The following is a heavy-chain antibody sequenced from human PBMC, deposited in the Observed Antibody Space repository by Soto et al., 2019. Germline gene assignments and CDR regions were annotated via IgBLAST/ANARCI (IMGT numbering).Heavy chain of an antibody. Sequence: ASVKVSCKASGGTFSSNAISWVRQAPGQGLEWMGGIIPIYASPNYAQTFQGRVTVTADKATSTAYLELSRLKFADSAIYYCAVAVTGSRSPLAHWGQGTLVTVSS. J-gene: IGHJ4*02. CDR3: AVAVTGSRSPLAH. CDR1: GGTFSSNA. CDR2: IIPIYASP. V-gene: IGHV1-69*06. D-gene: IGHD3-9*01.